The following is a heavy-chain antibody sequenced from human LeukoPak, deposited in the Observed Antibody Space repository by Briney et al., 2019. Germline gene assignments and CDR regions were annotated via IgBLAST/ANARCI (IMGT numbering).Heavy chain of an antibody. J-gene: IGHJ4*02. CDR1: GFTFSDYY. Sequence: GSLRLSCAACGFTFSDYYMSWIRQAPGKGLEWVSYISSSGSTIYYADSVKGRLTISRDNAKNSLYLQMNSLRAEDTAVYYCARGPFYDFPILYYFDYWGQGTLVTVSS. D-gene: IGHD3-3*01. CDR3: ARGPFYDFPILYYFDY. V-gene: IGHV3-11*04. CDR2: ISSSGSTI.